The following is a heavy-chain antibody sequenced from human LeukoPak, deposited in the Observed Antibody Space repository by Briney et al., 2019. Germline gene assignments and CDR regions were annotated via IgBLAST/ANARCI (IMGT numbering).Heavy chain of an antibody. Sequence: GASAKVPCKTSGGTFSGYAISWVRQAPGEGPEWMGGIIPIFGTTNYAQRFQGRVTITADESTSTAYMELRRLRSEDTAVYYCASLRYSGYEVWDYYYYYMDVWGKGTTVTVSS. CDR1: GGTFSGYA. D-gene: IGHD5-12*01. V-gene: IGHV1-69*01. J-gene: IGHJ6*03. CDR2: IIPIFGTT. CDR3: ASLRYSGYEVWDYYYYYMDV.